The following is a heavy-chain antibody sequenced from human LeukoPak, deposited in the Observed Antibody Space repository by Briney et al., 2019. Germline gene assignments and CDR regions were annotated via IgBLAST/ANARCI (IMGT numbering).Heavy chain of an antibody. J-gene: IGHJ4*02. V-gene: IGHV3-21*01. CDR3: ASSWKSSGSYYG. CDR1: GFTFSSYS. D-gene: IGHD1-26*01. CDR2: ISSSSSYI. Sequence: GGSLRLSRAASGFTFSSYSMNWVRQAPGKGLEWVSSISSSSSYIYYADSVKGRFTISRDNAKNSLYLQMNSLRAEDTAVYYCASSWKSSGSYYGWGQGTLVTVSS.